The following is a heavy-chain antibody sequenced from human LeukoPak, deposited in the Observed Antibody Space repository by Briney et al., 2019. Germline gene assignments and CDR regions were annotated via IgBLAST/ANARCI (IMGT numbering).Heavy chain of an antibody. V-gene: IGHV3-21*01. D-gene: IGHD5-18*01. CDR2: ISSSSSYI. Sequence: GGSLRPSCAASGFTFSSYSMNWVRQAPGKGLEWVSSISSSSSYIYYADSVKGRFTISRDNAKNSLYLQMNSLRAEDTAVYYCASWTAMVSFDYWGQGTLVTVSS. J-gene: IGHJ4*02. CDR1: GFTFSSYS. CDR3: ASWTAMVSFDY.